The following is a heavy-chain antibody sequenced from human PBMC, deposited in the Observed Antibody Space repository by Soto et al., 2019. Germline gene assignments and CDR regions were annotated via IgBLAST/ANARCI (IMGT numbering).Heavy chain of an antibody. J-gene: IGHJ4*02. CDR1: GFTFSNYG. Sequence: QVQLVESGGGGVQPGRSLRLSCAASGFTFSNYGMHWVRQAPGKGLEWVAVISYHGSAKYYADSVKGRFTISRDNSKNTLDLQMDSLRAEDTSVYYCAKDHLTTTVTTVGYWGQGTLVTVSS. CDR3: AKDHLTTTVTTVGY. V-gene: IGHV3-30*18. D-gene: IGHD4-17*01. CDR2: ISYHGSAK.